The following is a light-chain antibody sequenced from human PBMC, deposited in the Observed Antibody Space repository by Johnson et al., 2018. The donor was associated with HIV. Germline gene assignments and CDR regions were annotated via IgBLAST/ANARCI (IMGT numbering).Light chain of an antibody. CDR3: GTWDSSLSADV. V-gene: IGLV1-51*01. CDR2: DSN. Sequence: QSVLTQPPSVSAAPGQKVTISCSGSSSNIGNNYVSWYQQLPGTAPKLLIYDSNKRPSGIPDRFSGSKSGTSATLGITGLQTGDEADYYCGTWDSSLSADVF. CDR1: SSNIGNNY. J-gene: IGLJ1*01.